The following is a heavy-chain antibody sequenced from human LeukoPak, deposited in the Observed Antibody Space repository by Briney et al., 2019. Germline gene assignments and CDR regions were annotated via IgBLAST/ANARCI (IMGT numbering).Heavy chain of an antibody. D-gene: IGHD3-10*01. CDR1: GFIFGDYA. J-gene: IGHJ4*02. CDR2: ISGSGGST. CDR3: AKSGSTRPLYYFDY. V-gene: IGHV3-23*01. Sequence: GSLRLSCVASGFIFGDYAMAWVRQAPGKGLEWVSAISGSGGSTYYADSVKGRFTISRDNSKNTLYLQMNSLRAEDTAVYYCAKSGSTRPLYYFDYWGQGTLVTVSS.